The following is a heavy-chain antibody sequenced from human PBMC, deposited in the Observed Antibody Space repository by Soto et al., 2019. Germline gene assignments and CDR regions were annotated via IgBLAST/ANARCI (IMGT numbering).Heavy chain of an antibody. CDR2: IRGGAGTT. CDR3: ARGLIVSAWGWLDP. Sequence: EVKLLESGGGLVPPWGSLRLSCAASGFNLNSYALTWVRQAPGKGLEWISSIRGGAGTTYYADSVKGRFTVSRDNSMGTLYLQMDILSVDDSAIYFCARGLIVSAWGWLDPWGQGTRVTVSS. CDR1: GFNLNSYA. V-gene: IGHV3-23*01. D-gene: IGHD1-26*01. J-gene: IGHJ5*02.